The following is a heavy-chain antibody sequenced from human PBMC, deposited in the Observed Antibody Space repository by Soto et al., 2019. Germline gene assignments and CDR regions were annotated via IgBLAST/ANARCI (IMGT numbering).Heavy chain of an antibody. CDR2: IYYSGST. CDR1: GGSIGSYY. D-gene: IGHD6-19*01. V-gene: IGHV4-59*01. Sequence: QVQLQESGPGLVKPSETLSLTCTVSGGSIGSYYWSWIRQPPGKGLEWIGYIYYSGSTNYNPSLKSRVTISVDTSKNQFSLKLSSVTAADTAVYYCARVGRIAVAGIDYWGQGTLVTVSS. CDR3: ARVGRIAVAGIDY. J-gene: IGHJ4*02.